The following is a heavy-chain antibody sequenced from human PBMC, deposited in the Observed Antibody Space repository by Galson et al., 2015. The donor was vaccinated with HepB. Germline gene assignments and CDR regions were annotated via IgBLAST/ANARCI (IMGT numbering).Heavy chain of an antibody. V-gene: IGHV1-69*13. J-gene: IGHJ3*02. CDR1: GGTFSSYA. Sequence: SVKVSCKASGGTFSSYAISWVRQAPGQGLEWMGGIIPIFGTANYAQKFQGRVTITADESTSTAYMELSSLRSEDTAVYYCAKRKIPAVDAFDIWGQGTMVTVSS. D-gene: IGHD2-2*01. CDR2: IIPIFGTA. CDR3: AKRKIPAVDAFDI.